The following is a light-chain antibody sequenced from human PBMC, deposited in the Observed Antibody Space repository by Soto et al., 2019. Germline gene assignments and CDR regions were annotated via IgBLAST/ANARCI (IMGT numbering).Light chain of an antibody. V-gene: IGLV7-43*01. J-gene: IGLJ3*02. Sequence: QAVVTQEPSLTVSPEGTVTLTCASSTGAVTSGYYPNWFQQKPGQAPRALIYSAINKHSWTPARFSGSLLGGKAALTLSGVQPEDEAEYYCLLYYGGAQVFGGGTKLTVL. CDR2: SAI. CDR3: LLYYGGAQV. CDR1: TGAVTSGYY.